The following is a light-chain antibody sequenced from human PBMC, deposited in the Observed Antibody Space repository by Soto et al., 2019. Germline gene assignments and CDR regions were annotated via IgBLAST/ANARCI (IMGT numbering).Light chain of an antibody. V-gene: IGLV3-21*04. CDR1: NIGSKS. J-gene: IGLJ1*01. Sequence: ELTQPPSVSVAPGKTARITCGGNNIGSKSVHWYQQKPGQAPVLVIYYDSDRPSGIPERFSGSNSGNTATLTISRVEAGDEADYYCQVWDSSSDHPDYVFGTGTKVTVL. CDR3: QVWDSSSDHPDYV. CDR2: YDS.